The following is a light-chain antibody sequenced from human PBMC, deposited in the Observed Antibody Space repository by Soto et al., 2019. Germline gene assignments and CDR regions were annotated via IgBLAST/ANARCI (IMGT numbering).Light chain of an antibody. CDR2: GVK. Sequence: QSVLTQPASVSGSPGQSITISCTGSGRDIGAYDYVSWYQQHPGKAPKLLIYGVKNRSSGVPDRFSGSKSGNTASLTISGLQAEDEADYYCCSYAGSYRVFGTGTKVTVL. CDR3: CSYAGSYRV. CDR1: GRDIGAYDY. J-gene: IGLJ1*01. V-gene: IGLV2-11*01.